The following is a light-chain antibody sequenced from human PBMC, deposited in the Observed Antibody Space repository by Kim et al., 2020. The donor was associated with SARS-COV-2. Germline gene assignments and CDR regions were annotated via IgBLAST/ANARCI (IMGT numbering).Light chain of an antibody. CDR2: HDS. V-gene: IGLV3-1*01. Sequence: SVSPGQSATITCSGDNLGELYTCWYQQKPGQPPVLVIFHDSKRPSGIPERYSGSNSGNTATLTIRGTQAMDEADYYCQAWGTHTRVFGGGTKLTVL. CDR1: NLGELY. CDR3: QAWGTHTRV. J-gene: IGLJ3*02.